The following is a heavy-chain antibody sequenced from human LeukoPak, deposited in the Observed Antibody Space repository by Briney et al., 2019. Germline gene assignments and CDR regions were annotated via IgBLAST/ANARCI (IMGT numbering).Heavy chain of an antibody. J-gene: IGHJ4*02. D-gene: IGHD1-26*01. CDR1: GFTFSSYA. CDR3: XXXXXXXXXXXXGLYRGSYYFDY. V-gene: IGHV3-30*02. Sequence: GGSLRLSCAASGFTFSSYAMSWVRQAPGKGLEWVAFIRYDGSNKYYADSVKGRFTISKDNSKNTLFLQMNSLRPEDTAVYYXXXXXXXXXXXXXGLYRGSYYFDYWGQGTLVTVSS. CDR2: IRYDGSNK.